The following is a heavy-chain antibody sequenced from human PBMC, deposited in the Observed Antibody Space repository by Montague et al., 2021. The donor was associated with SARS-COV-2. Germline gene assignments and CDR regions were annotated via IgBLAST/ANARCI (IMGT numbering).Heavy chain of an antibody. D-gene: IGHD3-9*01. J-gene: IGHJ4*02. CDR3: ARRTDILTGYYDY. CDR2: IYSSGGT. CDR1: SGSISHYY. V-gene: IGHV4-59*01. Sequence: SETLSLTCAVSSGSISHYYWSWIRQPPGKGLEWIGYIYSSGGTNYNPSLKSRVTLSLDAAKNHFSLRLSSVTAADTAVYYCARRTDILTGYYDYWGQGTLVTVSS.